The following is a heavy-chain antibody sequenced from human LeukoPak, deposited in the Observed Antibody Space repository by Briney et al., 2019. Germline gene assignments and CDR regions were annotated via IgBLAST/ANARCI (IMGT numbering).Heavy chain of an antibody. CDR3: AKTYGHFDD. CDR1: GFTFTSYT. V-gene: IGHV3-21*01. Sequence: GGSLRLSCAASGFTFTSYTMNWVRQAPGKGLEWVSSITSSSSYIYYADSVKGRFTISRDNAKSSPYLQMTSLRVEDTAVYYCAKTYGHFDDWGQGTLVTVSS. D-gene: IGHD4-17*01. J-gene: IGHJ4*02. CDR2: ITSSSSYI.